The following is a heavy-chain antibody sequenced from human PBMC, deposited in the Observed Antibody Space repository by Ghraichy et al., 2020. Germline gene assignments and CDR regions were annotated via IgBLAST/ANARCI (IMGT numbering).Heavy chain of an antibody. J-gene: IGHJ4*02. D-gene: IGHD3-3*01. CDR3: ARGYYDFWSGYYNGEYYFDY. Sequence: GESLNISCAASGFTFSSYWMHWVRQAPGKGLVWVSRINSDGSSTSYADSVKGRFTISRDNAKNTLYLQMNSLRAEDTAVYYCARGYYDFWSGYYNGEYYFDYWGQGTLVTVSS. V-gene: IGHV3-74*01. CDR1: GFTFSSYW. CDR2: INSDGSST.